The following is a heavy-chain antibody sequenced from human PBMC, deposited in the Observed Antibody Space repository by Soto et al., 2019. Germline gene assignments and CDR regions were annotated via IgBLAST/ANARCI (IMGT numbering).Heavy chain of an antibody. CDR1: GGTFSSYA. V-gene: IGHV1-69*13. D-gene: IGHD2-2*02. J-gene: IGHJ6*02. CDR3: ARDLYLDFGHGMDV. Sequence: GASVKVCCKASGGTFSSYAISWVRQAPGQGLEWMGGIIPIFGTANYAQKFQGRVTITADESTSTAYMELSSLRSEDTAVYYCARDLYLDFGHGMDVWGQGTTVTVSS. CDR2: IIPIFGTA.